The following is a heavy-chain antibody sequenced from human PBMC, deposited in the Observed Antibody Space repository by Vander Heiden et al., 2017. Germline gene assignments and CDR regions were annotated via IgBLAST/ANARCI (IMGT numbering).Heavy chain of an antibody. D-gene: IGHD2-2*01. Sequence: EVQLLESGGGLVQPGESLRLSCAASGFPFSSYVMSWVRQAPGKGLEWVSTVSGTGDSTYYADSVKGRFTISRDNSKNRLYLQMNSLRAEDTAVYYCAKDRDIVVVPATIGNWGQGTLVTVSS. CDR2: VSGTGDST. CDR3: AKDRDIVVVPATIGN. J-gene: IGHJ4*02. V-gene: IGHV3-23*01. CDR1: GFPFSSYV.